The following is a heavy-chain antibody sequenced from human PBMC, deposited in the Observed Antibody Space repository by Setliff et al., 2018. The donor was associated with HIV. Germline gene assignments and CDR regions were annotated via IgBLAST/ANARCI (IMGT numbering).Heavy chain of an antibody. J-gene: IGHJ6*03. CDR2: ISAYNGNT. CDR3: ARLIKHYDFWSGYYGAYYYYMDV. CDR1: GYSFTTYA. Sequence: ASVKVSCKASGYSFTTYAISWVRQAPGQGLEWMGWISAYNGNTLYAQKFQGRVTMTTDTYTSTAYMDLRSLRSDDTAVYYCARLIKHYDFWSGYYGAYYYYMDVWGTGTTVTVSS. D-gene: IGHD3-3*01. V-gene: IGHV1-18*01.